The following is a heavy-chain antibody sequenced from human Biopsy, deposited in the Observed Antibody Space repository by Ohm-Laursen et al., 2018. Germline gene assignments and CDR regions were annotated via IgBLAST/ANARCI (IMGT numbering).Heavy chain of an antibody. J-gene: IGHJ4*02. CDR1: GGSISNYF. D-gene: IGHD1-26*01. V-gene: IGHV4-59*01. CDR2: FRFEDRT. CDR3: ALGGGSYVNFDY. Sequence: SEILSLTYAVSGGSISNYFWTWIRQPPGKGLEWIGYFRFEDRTSYNSSLKSRVTISADTSKNQFSLRLSSVTAADTAVYYCALGGGSYVNFDYWGQGTLVTVSS.